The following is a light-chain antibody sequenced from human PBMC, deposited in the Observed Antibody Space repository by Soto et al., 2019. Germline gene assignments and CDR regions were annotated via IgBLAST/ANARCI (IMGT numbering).Light chain of an antibody. V-gene: IGLV2-23*01. CDR3: CSYAGSSTSWV. J-gene: IGLJ3*02. CDR2: EGS. Sequence: QSALTQPASVSGSPGQSITISCTGTISDVGSYDLVSWYQQRPGKAPKLMIYEGSKRPSGVSSRFSGSKSGNTASLTISGLQAEDEADYYCCSYAGSSTSWVFGGGTKLTVL. CDR1: ISDVGSYDL.